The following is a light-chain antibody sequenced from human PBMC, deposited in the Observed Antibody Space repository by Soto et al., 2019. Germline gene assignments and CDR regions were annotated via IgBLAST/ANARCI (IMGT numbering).Light chain of an antibody. Sequence: QSALTQPASVSGSPGQSITISCTGTSSDVGGYNYVSWYQQHLGKAPKLMIYDVSNRPSGGSNRFSGSKSGNTASLTISGLQAEDEADYYCSSYTSSSTLVVFGGGTKLTVL. CDR2: DVS. CDR3: SSYTSSSTLVV. CDR1: SSDVGGYNY. V-gene: IGLV2-14*01. J-gene: IGLJ2*01.